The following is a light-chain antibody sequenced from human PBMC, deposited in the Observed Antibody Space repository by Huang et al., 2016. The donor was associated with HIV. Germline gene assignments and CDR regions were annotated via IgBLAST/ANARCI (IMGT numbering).Light chain of an antibody. CDR1: QHISSY. V-gene: IGKV1-9*01. CDR2: KAS. J-gene: IGKJ4*02. CDR3: QQLNIYPLT. Sequence: IQFTQSPSSLSASGGDRVTITCRASQHISSYLAWYQQKPGKAPELLIFKASTLRDGVPSRFSGSGFVTDFSLTISSLQPEDSAIYYCQQLNIYPLTFGGGTKVEIK.